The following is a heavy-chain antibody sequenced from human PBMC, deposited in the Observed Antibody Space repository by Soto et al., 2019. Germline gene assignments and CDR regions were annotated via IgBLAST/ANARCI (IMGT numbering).Heavy chain of an antibody. J-gene: IGHJ3*02. CDR2: MSHSGGT. Sequence: QVQLQQWGAGLLKPSETLSLTCAVYGGFVTSGSYYWSWIRQPPGKGLEWIGEMSHSGGTHLNPSFMSRVTVSVDTSNNQFTLKLSSVTAAHTALYYFARVERGTATTVVDAFDIWGPGTMVTVSS. CDR3: ARVERGTATTVVDAFDI. CDR1: GGFVTSGSYY. D-gene: IGHD1-1*01. V-gene: IGHV4-34*01.